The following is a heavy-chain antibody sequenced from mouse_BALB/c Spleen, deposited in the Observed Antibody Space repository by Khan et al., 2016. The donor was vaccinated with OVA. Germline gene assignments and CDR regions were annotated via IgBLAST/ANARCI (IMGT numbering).Heavy chain of an antibody. J-gene: IGHJ4*01. CDR1: GFSLTSFG. V-gene: IGHV2-3*01. Sequence: VQLKESGPGLVAPSQSLSITCTVSGFSLTSFGVNWVRQPPGKGLEWLGVIWGDGSTNYHSTLKSRLIVSKDNSKSQVFLKLISLQTDDTATYYCAKCTPDYYSMDYWGQGTSVTVSS. CDR2: IWGDGST. CDR3: AKCTPDYYSMDY.